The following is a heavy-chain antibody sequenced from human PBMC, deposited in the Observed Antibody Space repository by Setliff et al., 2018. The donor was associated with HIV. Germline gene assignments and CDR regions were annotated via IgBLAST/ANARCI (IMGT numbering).Heavy chain of an antibody. J-gene: IGHJ5*02. CDR2: IYYSGNT. CDR3: ARRSGPVTGDYNWFDP. CDR1: SGLISGRSYY. D-gene: IGHD2-21*02. V-gene: IGHV4-39*07. Sequence: LSLTCTVSSGLISGRSYYWGWIRQPPGKGLEWIGNIYYSGNTYYNPSLKSRVTISIDTSKNQFSLKLRSVTAADTAVYYCARRSGPVTGDYNWFDPWGQGTLVTVSS.